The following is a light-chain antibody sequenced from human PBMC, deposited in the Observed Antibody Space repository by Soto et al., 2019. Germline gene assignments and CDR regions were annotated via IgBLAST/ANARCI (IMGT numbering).Light chain of an antibody. V-gene: IGKV2-28*01. CDR3: MQSLQTPFT. CDR1: QSLLHTNGSTY. CDR2: VAS. J-gene: IGKJ3*01. Sequence: DIVMTQSPLSLPVTPGEPASISCRSSQSLLHTNGSTYLDWYLQKPGQSPQLLIFVASHRASGVPDRFSGSGSGTDFTLKITRVEAEDVGVYYCMQSLQTPFTFGPGTKVDIK.